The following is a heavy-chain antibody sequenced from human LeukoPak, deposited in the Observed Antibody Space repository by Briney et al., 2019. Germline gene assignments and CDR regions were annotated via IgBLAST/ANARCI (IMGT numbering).Heavy chain of an antibody. Sequence: PGRSLRLSCAASGFTFSSYAMHWVRQAPGKGLEWVAVISYDGSNKYYADSVKGRFTISRDNSKSTLYLQMNSLRAEDTAVYYCARDGGNYYGSGSYYYYGMDVWGQGTTVTVSS. CDR2: ISYDGSNK. CDR3: ARDGGNYYGSGSYYYYGMDV. CDR1: GFTFSSYA. V-gene: IGHV3-30*04. J-gene: IGHJ6*02. D-gene: IGHD3-10*01.